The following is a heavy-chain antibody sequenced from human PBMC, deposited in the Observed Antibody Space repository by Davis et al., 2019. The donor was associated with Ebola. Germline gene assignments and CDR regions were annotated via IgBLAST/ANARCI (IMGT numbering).Heavy chain of an antibody. CDR2: IHYSGST. CDR3: ARMPTVTADHWYFDL. Sequence: GSLRLSCAASGFTFTNAWMSWVRQAPGKGLEWIGHIHYSGSTNYNPSLKSRVTTSVDTSKNQFSLNLSSVTAADTAVYYCARMPTVTADHWYFDLWGRGTLVTVSS. D-gene: IGHD4-17*01. V-gene: IGHV4-59*01. J-gene: IGHJ2*01. CDR1: GFTFTNAW.